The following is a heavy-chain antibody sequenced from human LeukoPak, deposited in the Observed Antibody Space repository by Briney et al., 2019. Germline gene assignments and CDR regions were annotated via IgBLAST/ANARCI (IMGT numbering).Heavy chain of an antibody. CDR2: IKQDGSQK. CDR3: TRDLEY. J-gene: IGHJ4*02. Sequence: GGSLRLSCAASRFTFSSYWMSWVRQAPGKGLEWVANIKQDGSQKYYMASVKGRFTISRDNAKNSLYLQMNSLRAEDTAVYYCTRDLEYWSQGVQVTVSS. CDR1: RFTFSSYW. V-gene: IGHV3-7*01.